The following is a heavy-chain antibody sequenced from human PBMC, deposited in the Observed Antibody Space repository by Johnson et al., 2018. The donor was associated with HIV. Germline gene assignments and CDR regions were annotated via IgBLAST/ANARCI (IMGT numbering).Heavy chain of an antibody. J-gene: IGHJ3*02. CDR1: GFTFSDSS. CDR2: ITPSGTTI. V-gene: IGHV3-11*04. CDR3: ARGMLAERGAFDI. D-gene: IGHD3-3*02. Sequence: VQLAESGGGLVQPGGSLRLSCAASGFTFSDSSMNWIRQAPGKGLEWVSYITPSGTTIYNADSVKGRFTISRDNAKKSLYLQMTSLRAEDTAMYYCARGMLAERGAFDIWGKGTMVTVSS.